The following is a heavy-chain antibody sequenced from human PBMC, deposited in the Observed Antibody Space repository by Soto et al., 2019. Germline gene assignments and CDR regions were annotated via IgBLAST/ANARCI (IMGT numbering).Heavy chain of an antibody. V-gene: IGHV4-59*01. CDR2: IYYSGST. Sequence: TSETLSLTCTVSGVSISSYYWSWIRQPPGKGLEWIGYIYYSGSTNYSPSLKSQVTISVDTSKNQFSLKLSSVTAADTAVYYCARGGHVVVVTAAFDYWGQGTLVSVSS. CDR1: GVSISSYY. D-gene: IGHD2-21*02. CDR3: ARGGHVVVVTAAFDY. J-gene: IGHJ4*02.